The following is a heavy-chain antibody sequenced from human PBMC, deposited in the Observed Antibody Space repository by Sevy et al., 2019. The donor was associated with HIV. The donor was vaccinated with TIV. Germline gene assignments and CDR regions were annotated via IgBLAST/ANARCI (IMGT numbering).Heavy chain of an antibody. CDR2: ISSGSSFI. Sequence: RGYLRLSCAASGFMFDGYSMNWVRQAPGKGLEWVSSISSGSSFIYYADSVKGRFTISRDNARESLSLHMNSLRVEDTGIYYCARVGSGECSGTNCSPNDYWGQGTLVIVSS. CDR3: ARVGSGECSGTNCSPNDY. CDR1: GFMFDGYS. V-gene: IGHV3-21*01. D-gene: IGHD2-2*01. J-gene: IGHJ4*02.